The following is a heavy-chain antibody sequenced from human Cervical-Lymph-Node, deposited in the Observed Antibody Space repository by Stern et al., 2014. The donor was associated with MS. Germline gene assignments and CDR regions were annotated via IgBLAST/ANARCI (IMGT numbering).Heavy chain of an antibody. V-gene: IGHV3-53*01. CDR2: FYSGGLT. CDR1: GFTVSSNY. D-gene: IGHD4-11*01. CDR3: ARDYSNYFDY. Sequence: EVQLVESGGGLIQPGGSLRLSCVASGFTVSSNYLTWVRQAPGKGLEWVSSFYSGGLTYYADSVKGRFTISTDNSRNTLYLQMNNLRAEDTAIYYCARDYSNYFDYWGQGTRGTVSA. J-gene: IGHJ4*02.